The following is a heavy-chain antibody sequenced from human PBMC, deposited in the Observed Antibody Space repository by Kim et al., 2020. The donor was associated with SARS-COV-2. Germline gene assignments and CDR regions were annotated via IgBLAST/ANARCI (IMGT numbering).Heavy chain of an antibody. Sequence: GGSLRLSCAASGFTFSSYTINWVRQAPGKGLEWVSSISSSSSYIYYTDSVKGRFNISRDNAKNSLYLQMNSLRAEDTAVYYCARGGSGSYYDNWGQGTLVTVSS. J-gene: IGHJ4*02. D-gene: IGHD1-26*01. CDR2: ISSSSSYI. V-gene: IGHV3-21*01. CDR1: GFTFSSYT. CDR3: ARGGSGSYYDN.